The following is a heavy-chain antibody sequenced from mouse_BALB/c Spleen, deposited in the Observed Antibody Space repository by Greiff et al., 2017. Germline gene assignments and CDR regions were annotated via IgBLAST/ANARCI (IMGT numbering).Heavy chain of an antibody. CDR1: GYSITSGYY. CDR2: ISYDGSN. CDR3: ARGGYAMDY. J-gene: IGHJ4*01. Sequence: VQLQQSGPGLVKPSQSLSLTCSVTGYSITSGYYWNWIRQFPGNKLEWMGYISYDGSNNYNPSLKNRISITRDTSKNQFFLKLNSVTTEDTATYYGARGGYAMDYWGQGTSVTVSS. V-gene: IGHV3-6*02.